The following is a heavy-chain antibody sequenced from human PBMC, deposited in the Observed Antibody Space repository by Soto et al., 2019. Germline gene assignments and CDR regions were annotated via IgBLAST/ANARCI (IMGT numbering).Heavy chain of an antibody. Sequence: QVQLQQWGAGLLKSSETLSLTCAVYGGSFSGYYWSWIRQPPGKGLEWIGEINHSGSTNYNPSLKSRVTISVDTSKHQFSLKLSSVTAADTAVYYCARGPYYDILTGYYSWFDPWGQGTLVTVSS. CDR2: INHSGST. D-gene: IGHD3-9*01. J-gene: IGHJ5*02. CDR3: ARGPYYDILTGYYSWFDP. CDR1: GGSFSGYY. V-gene: IGHV4-34*01.